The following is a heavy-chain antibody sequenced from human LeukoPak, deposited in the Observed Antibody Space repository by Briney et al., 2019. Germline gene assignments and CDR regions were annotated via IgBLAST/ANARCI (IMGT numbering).Heavy chain of an antibody. Sequence: GGSLRLSCAASGFTFSSYGMHWVRQAPGKGLEWVAVIWYDGSNKYYADSVKGRFTISRDNSKNTLYLQMNSLRAEDTAVYYCARQPYDILTHHTDAFDIWGQGTMVTVSS. J-gene: IGHJ3*02. D-gene: IGHD3-9*01. V-gene: IGHV3-33*01. CDR2: IWYDGSNK. CDR1: GFTFSSYG. CDR3: ARQPYDILTHHTDAFDI.